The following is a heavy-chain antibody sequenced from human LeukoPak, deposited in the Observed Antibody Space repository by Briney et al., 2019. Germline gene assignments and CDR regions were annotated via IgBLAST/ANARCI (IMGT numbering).Heavy chain of an antibody. J-gene: IGHJ4*02. CDR2: IYSGGST. CDR3: ARVHGDILTGFYLGY. V-gene: IGHV3-53*01. D-gene: IGHD3-9*01. Sequence: PGGSLRLSCAASGFTFSGNYMSWVRQAPGKGLEWVSIIYSGGSTYYADSVKGRFTISRDNSKNTLYLQMNSLRAEDTALYYCARVHGDILTGFYLGYWGQGALVTVSS. CDR1: GFTFSGNY.